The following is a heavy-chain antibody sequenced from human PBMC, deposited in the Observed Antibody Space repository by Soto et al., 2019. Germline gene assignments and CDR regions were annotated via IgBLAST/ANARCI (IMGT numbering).Heavy chain of an antibody. Sequence: EVQLLEYGGGLVQPGGSLRLSCAASGFTFSNYVMSWVRLAPGKGLEWVSSVSNSGSNTYYAESVKGRVTISRDNSNNTLYLQMNSLRAEDTALHYCARRGRTLPHYSYYMDVWGKGTTVTVSS. J-gene: IGHJ6*03. CDR3: ARRGRTLPHYSYYMDV. CDR1: GFTFSNYV. V-gene: IGHV3-23*01. CDR2: VSNSGSNT.